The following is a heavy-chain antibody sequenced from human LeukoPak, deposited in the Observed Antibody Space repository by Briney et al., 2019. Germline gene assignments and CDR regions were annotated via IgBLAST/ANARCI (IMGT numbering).Heavy chain of an antibody. Sequence: GGSLRLSCAASEFMFSDYWMSWVRQAPWKGPEWVASISKDGSEEYYADSVKGRFTVSRDNAKNSLFLQMNNLRVEDTAIYYCATYDNWVAGDVWGQGTTVSVSS. V-gene: IGHV3-7*01. CDR1: EFMFSDYW. CDR3: ATYDNWVAGDV. D-gene: IGHD1-1*01. J-gene: IGHJ6*02. CDR2: ISKDGSEE.